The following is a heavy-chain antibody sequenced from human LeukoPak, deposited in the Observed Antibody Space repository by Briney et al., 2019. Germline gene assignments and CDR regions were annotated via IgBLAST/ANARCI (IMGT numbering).Heavy chain of an antibody. Sequence: SETLSLTCTVPGGSISSSSYYWGWIRQPPGKGLEWIGSIYYSGSTYYNPSLKSRVTISVDTSKNQFSLKLSSVTAADTAVYYCARLARVGSYYFDYWGQGTLATVSS. V-gene: IGHV4-39*01. J-gene: IGHJ4*02. CDR1: GGSISSSSYY. D-gene: IGHD4-23*01. CDR2: IYYSGST. CDR3: ARLARVGSYYFDY.